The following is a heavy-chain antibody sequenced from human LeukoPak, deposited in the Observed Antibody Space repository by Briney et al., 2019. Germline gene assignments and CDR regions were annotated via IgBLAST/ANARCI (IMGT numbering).Heavy chain of an antibody. D-gene: IGHD3-22*01. V-gene: IGHV4-4*07. CDR1: VVSMNGYY. J-gene: IGHJ5*02. Sequence: SETLSLTCSVSVVSMNGYYWSWLRQSAGNRLEWIGHVDSSGNTNYNPSLESRVTMSVDTSKKQFSLKLSSVTAADTAVYYCARDRYYYDSSGTRWSDPWGQGTLVTVSS. CDR2: VDSSGNT. CDR3: ARDRYYYDSSGTRWSDP.